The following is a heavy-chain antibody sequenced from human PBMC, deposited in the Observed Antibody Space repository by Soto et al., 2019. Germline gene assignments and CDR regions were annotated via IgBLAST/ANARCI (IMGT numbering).Heavy chain of an antibody. CDR3: ARGIVGATDYYGMDV. J-gene: IGHJ6*02. V-gene: IGHV1-69*13. CDR1: GVTFSSYA. CDR2: IIPIFGTA. Sequence: ASVKVSCKASGVTFSSYAISWVRQAPGQGLEWMGGIIPIFGTANYAQKFQGRVTITADESTSTAYMELSSLRSEDTAVYYCARGIVGATDYYGMDVWGQGTTVTVSS. D-gene: IGHD1-26*01.